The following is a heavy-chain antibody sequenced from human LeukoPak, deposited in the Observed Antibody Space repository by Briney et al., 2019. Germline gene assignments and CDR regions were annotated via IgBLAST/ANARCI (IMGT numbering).Heavy chain of an antibody. D-gene: IGHD2-15*01. Sequence: GESLKISCKGSGYSFTTYWIGWVRPMPGKGLEWMGIIHPGDSDTRYGPSFQGQVTISADKSISTAYLQWSSLKASDTAMYYCARLACSGGSCTLDYWGQGTLVTVSS. V-gene: IGHV5-51*01. J-gene: IGHJ4*02. CDR1: GYSFTTYW. CDR3: ARLACSGGSCTLDY. CDR2: IHPGDSDT.